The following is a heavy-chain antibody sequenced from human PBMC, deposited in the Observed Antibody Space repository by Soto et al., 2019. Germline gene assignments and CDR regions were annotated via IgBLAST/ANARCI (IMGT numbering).Heavy chain of an antibody. CDR3: AMEGEMPYYYYGLDV. D-gene: IGHD3-16*01. CDR2: ISGYNGHT. J-gene: IGHJ6*02. CDR1: GYTFTTYG. V-gene: IGHV1-18*01. Sequence: QVQLVQSGAEVRKPGASVKVSCKASGYTFTTYGSSWVRQAPGQGLEWMGWISGYNGHTKYAQKFQGRVTMTTDTSTSTVYMDLRSLRSDETAVYYCAMEGEMPYYYYGLDVWGQGTTVTVSS.